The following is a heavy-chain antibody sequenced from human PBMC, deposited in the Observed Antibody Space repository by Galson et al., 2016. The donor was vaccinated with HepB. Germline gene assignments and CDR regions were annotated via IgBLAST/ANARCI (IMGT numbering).Heavy chain of an antibody. V-gene: IGHV4-34*01. J-gene: IGHJ2*01. Sequence: SETLSLTCAVYDGSFSGFYCTWIRQPPGKGLEWIGEINHSGSTNYNPSLKSRVTISVDTSKNQFSLRLSSVTAADTAVYYFAREDWYFDLWGRGTLVTVSS. CDR3: AREDWYFDL. CDR1: DGSFSGFY. CDR2: INHSGST.